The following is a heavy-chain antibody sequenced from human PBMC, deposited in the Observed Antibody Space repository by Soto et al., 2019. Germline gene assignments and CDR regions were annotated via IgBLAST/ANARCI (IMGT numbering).Heavy chain of an antibody. Sequence: SETLSLTCAVYGGSFSGYYWTWIRQPPGTGLEWIGEINHSGSTNYNPSLKSRVTISVDTSKNQFSLKLSSVTAADTAVYFCGWGMGQYFESWGQGTRVTVSS. CDR2: INHSGST. CDR3: GWGMGQYFES. J-gene: IGHJ4*02. D-gene: IGHD3-16*01. V-gene: IGHV4-34*03. CDR1: GGSFSGYY.